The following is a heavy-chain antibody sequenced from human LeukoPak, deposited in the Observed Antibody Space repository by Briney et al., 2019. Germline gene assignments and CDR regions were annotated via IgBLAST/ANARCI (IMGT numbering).Heavy chain of an antibody. V-gene: IGHV3-21*01. D-gene: IGHD6-13*01. CDR3: ARDSSSWSYWYFDL. CDR1: GFTFSSYS. J-gene: IGHJ2*01. CDR2: ISSSSSYI. Sequence: PGGSLRLSCAASGFTFSSYSMNWVRQAPGKGLEWVSSISSSSSYIYYADSVKGRFTISRDNAKNSLYLQMNSLRAEDTAVYYCARDSSSWSYWYFDLWGRGTLVTVSS.